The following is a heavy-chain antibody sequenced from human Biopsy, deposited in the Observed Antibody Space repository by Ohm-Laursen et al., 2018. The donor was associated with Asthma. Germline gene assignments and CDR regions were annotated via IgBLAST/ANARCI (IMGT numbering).Heavy chain of an antibody. Sequence: GSSVKVSCKAHGDILSSFGIKWVRKAPGQGLEWMGWISAYNGNTNYAQKLQGRVTMTTDTSASTVYMELSSLRSEDTAVYYCARAGALIVGATMGYWGQGTLVTVSS. CDR3: ARAGALIVGATMGY. J-gene: IGHJ4*02. CDR2: ISAYNGNT. V-gene: IGHV1-18*01. CDR1: GDILSSFG. D-gene: IGHD1-26*01.